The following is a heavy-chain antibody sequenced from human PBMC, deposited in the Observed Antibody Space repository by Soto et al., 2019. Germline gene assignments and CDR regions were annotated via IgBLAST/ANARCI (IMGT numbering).Heavy chain of an antibody. D-gene: IGHD5-12*01. CDR3: DREKGYISGPKNFDY. CDR1: GGSISSGDYF. J-gene: IGHJ4*02. CDR2: IYDSGSS. V-gene: IGHV4-30-4*01. Sequence: SLSLACAVSGGSISSGDYFGSWIRQSPGKGLEWIGYIYDSGSSYYNPSLKSRVTMSVDTSKNQFSLKLRSVTAADTAVYYCDREKGYISGPKNFDYWGQGTLVTVSS.